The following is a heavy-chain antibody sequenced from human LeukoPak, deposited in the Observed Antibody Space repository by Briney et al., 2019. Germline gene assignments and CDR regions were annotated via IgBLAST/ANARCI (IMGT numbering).Heavy chain of an antibody. CDR2: ISGSGGST. J-gene: IGHJ4*02. D-gene: IGHD3-22*01. CDR1: GFTFSSYA. Sequence: SGGSLRLSCAASGFTFSSYAMSWVRQAPGKGLEWVSAISGSGGSTYYADSVKGRFTISRDNSKNTLYLQMNSLRAEDTAVYYCAKDSRGQIVVVINXGFDYWGQGTLVTVS. CDR3: AKDSRGQIVVVINXGFDY. V-gene: IGHV3-23*01.